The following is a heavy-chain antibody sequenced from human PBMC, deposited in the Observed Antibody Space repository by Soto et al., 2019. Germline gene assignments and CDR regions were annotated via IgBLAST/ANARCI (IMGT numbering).Heavy chain of an antibody. CDR2: ISAYNGNT. J-gene: IGHJ4*02. CDR1: GYTFTSYG. V-gene: IGHV1-18*01. Sequence: QVQLVQSGAEVKKPGASVKVSCKASGYTFTSYGISWVRQAPGQGLEWMGWISAYNGNTNYAQKLQGRVTMTTDTSTREAYMALRSLRSDDTAVYYCARVTAEGYSGYEFDYWGQGTLVTVSS. CDR3: ARVTAEGYSGYEFDY. D-gene: IGHD5-12*01.